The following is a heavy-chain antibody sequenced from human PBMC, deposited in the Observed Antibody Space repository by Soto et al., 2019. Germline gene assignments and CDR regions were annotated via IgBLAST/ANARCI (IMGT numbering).Heavy chain of an antibody. CDR3: ARVRFGELLSLDY. CDR2: IYYSGST. J-gene: IGHJ4*02. Sequence: QVQLQESGPGLVKPSETLSLTCTVSGGSISSYYWSWIRQPPGKGLEWIGYIYYSGSTNYNPSLKSRVTISVDTSKNQFSLKLSSVTAADTAVYYCARVRFGELLSLDYWGQGTLVTVSS. CDR1: GGSISSYY. V-gene: IGHV4-59*01. D-gene: IGHD3-10*01.